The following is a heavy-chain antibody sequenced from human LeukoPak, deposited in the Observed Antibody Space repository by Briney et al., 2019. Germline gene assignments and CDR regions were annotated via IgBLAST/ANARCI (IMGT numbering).Heavy chain of an antibody. D-gene: IGHD5-12*01. Sequence: GGSLRVSCAASGFTFSSYAMSWVRQAPGKGLEWVSAISGSGGSTYYADSVKGRFTISRDNSKNTLYLQMNSLRAEDTAVYYCAKGRPPGVIMAGRGGFDYWGQGTLVTVSS. J-gene: IGHJ4*02. CDR3: AKGRPPGVIMAGRGGFDY. CDR2: ISGSGGST. V-gene: IGHV3-23*01. CDR1: GFTFSSYA.